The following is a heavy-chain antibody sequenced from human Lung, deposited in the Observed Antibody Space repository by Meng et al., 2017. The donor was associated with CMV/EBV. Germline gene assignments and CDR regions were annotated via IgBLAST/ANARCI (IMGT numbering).Heavy chain of an antibody. CDR1: GYTFTSSS. CDR2: ININTGNP. Sequence: QVKLVSSGSELKNPGDAVKVSCQAAGYTFTSSSMNWVRHAPGQGLEWMGWININTGNPTYAQGFKGRFVFSLDTSVSTAYLQIDSLKADDTAVYYCARGNGWRFDYWGQGTLVTVSS. V-gene: IGHV7-4-1*01. D-gene: IGHD6-19*01. CDR3: ARGNGWRFDY. J-gene: IGHJ4*02.